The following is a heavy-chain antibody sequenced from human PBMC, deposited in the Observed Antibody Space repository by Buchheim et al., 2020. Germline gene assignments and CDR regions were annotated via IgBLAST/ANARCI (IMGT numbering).Heavy chain of an antibody. CDR3: AREARDNWNYDY. CDR2: ISGGSDSI. CDR1: GFTFGSYT. D-gene: IGHD2-21*01. J-gene: IGHJ4*02. V-gene: IGHV3-48*02. Sequence: VQLVESGGGLVQPGGSLRLSCVVSGFTFGSYTMNWIRQAPGKGLECVSYISGGSDSIYYADSVKGRFTISRDNAKNSLYLQMNNLGYEDTAVYYCAREARDNWNYDYWGQGTL.